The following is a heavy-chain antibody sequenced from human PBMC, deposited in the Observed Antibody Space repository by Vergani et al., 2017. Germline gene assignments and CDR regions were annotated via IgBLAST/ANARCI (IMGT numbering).Heavy chain of an antibody. CDR3: ARAKCGGACFLSNWLDT. V-gene: IGHV3-74*03. CDR1: GFTLGQYW. CDR2: VKSDGNSA. D-gene: IGHD2-21*02. J-gene: IGHJ5*02. Sequence: EVQLVESGGGLVQPGGSLRLSCAASGFTLGQYWMHWVRQTPGTGLEWFSRVKSDGNSAMYADSVKGRFTISRDNSKNTLYLEMKSLRVEDTAVYYCARAKCGGACFLSNWLDTWGQGTLVSVSS.